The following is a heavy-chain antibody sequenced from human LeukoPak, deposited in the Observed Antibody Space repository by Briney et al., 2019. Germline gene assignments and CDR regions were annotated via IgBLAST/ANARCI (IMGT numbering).Heavy chain of an antibody. J-gene: IGHJ4*02. CDR1: GFTFSDYA. CDR2: ISGSASST. Sequence: GGSLKLSCATSGFTFSDYAMSWVRQAPGRGLEWVSAISGSASSTYYADSVKGRFTISRDNSKNTLYPQMNSLRAEDTAVYYCAKDPGYYYDSGSYYFDYWGQGTLVTVSS. D-gene: IGHD3-10*01. V-gene: IGHV3-23*01. CDR3: AKDPGYYYDSGSYYFDY.